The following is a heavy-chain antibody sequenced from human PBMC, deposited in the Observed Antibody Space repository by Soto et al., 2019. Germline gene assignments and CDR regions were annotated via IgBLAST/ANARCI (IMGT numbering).Heavy chain of an antibody. D-gene: IGHD4-17*01. CDR2: IDPSDSYT. Sequence: PGESLKISCKGSGYSFTSYWISWVRQMPGKGLEWMGRIDPSDSYTNYSPSFQGHVTISADKSISTAYLQWSSLKASDTAMYYCASPVYGDYVNYYYYGMDVWGQGTTVTVS. CDR3: ASPVYGDYVNYYYYGMDV. V-gene: IGHV5-10-1*01. CDR1: GYSFTSYW. J-gene: IGHJ6*02.